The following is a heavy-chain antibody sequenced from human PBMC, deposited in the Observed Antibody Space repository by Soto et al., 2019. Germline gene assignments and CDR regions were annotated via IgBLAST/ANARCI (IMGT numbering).Heavy chain of an antibody. V-gene: IGHV3-23*01. J-gene: IGHJ4*02. CDR3: ARLGYCSSTSCPSFDY. Sequence: GGSLGLSCAAPGFTFSTYSMSWVRQAPGRGLEWVSTISGGGVSTYYADSVKGRFTISRDNSKNTLYLQMNSLRVEDTAVYYCARLGYCSSTSCPSFDYWGQGTLVTVSS. CDR2: ISGGGVST. D-gene: IGHD2-2*01. CDR1: GFTFSTYS.